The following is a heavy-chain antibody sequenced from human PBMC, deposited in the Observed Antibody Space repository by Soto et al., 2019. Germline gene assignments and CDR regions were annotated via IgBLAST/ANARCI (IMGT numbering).Heavy chain of an antibody. Sequence: QEHLVESGGGVVQPGKSLRLSCTASGFSLTSFTVHWVRQAPGKGLEWVTLISYDGSKKDYIDSVKGRFTISRDNFKNAVYMEIDNLGPEDTAVYFCARGRHLVMTGIAFYYRLDVWGPGTTVTVSS. J-gene: IGHJ6*02. CDR2: ISYDGSKK. D-gene: IGHD2-21*02. CDR1: GFSLTSFT. CDR3: ARGRHLVMTGIAFYYRLDV. V-gene: IGHV3-30-3*01.